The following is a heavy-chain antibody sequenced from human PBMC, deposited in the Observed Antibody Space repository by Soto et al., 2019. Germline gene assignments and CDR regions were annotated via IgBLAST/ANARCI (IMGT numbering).Heavy chain of an antibody. CDR2: ILYSGTA. CDR3: ARWRVVDRGSYYRAMYV. D-gene: IGHD5-12*01. V-gene: IGHV4-30-4*08. CDR1: GGSFSSSGYY. J-gene: IGHJ6*02. Sequence: QVQLQESGPGLVKPSQSLSLTCSVSGGSFSSSGYYWSWIRQPPGKGLEWIGYILYSGTAYYNPSLKSRVTISIDTSKYQFSLRLTSVTAADTAVYYCARWRVVDRGSYYRAMYVWGQGNTVTVSS.